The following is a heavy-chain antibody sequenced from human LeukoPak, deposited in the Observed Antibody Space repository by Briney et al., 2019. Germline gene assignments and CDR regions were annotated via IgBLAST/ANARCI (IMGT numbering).Heavy chain of an antibody. CDR2: IYYSGST. V-gene: IGHV4-59*08. D-gene: IGHD3-10*01. CDR3: ARGVLAGWFDP. J-gene: IGHJ5*02. Sequence: SETLSLTCTVSGGSISSYYWSWIRQPPGKGPEWIGYIYYSGSTNYNPSLKSRVTISVDTSKNQFSLKLSSVTAADTAVYYCARGVLAGWFDPWGQGTLVTVSS. CDR1: GGSISSYY.